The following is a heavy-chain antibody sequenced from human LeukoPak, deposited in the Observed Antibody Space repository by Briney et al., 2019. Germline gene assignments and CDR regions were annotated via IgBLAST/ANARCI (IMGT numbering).Heavy chain of an antibody. CDR3: ARLGLHGSGTYYFFDY. D-gene: IGHD3-10*01. CDR2: IDPNTGDT. V-gene: IGHV1-2*06. CDR1: GQSLTGYF. J-gene: IGHJ4*02. Sequence: ASVKVSCRASGQSLTGYFIHWVRQAPGQGLEWVGRIDPNTGDTIYAQNFQGRVTVTSATSISTAYMELSRLTSDDTAVYFCARLGLHGSGTYYFFDYWGQGTLVTVSS.